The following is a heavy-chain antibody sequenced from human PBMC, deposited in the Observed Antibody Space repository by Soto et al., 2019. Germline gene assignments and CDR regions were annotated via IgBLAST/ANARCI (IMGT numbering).Heavy chain of an antibody. D-gene: IGHD1-26*01. CDR2: TYFRSQWYY. J-gene: IGHJ4*02. V-gene: IGHV6-1*01. CDR1: GDSVSSNSAT. CDR3: ARERREVGGTLNPIDY. Sequence: QVQLQQSGPGLVKPSQTLSLTCAISGDSVSSNSATWNWIRQSPSRGLEWLGRTYFRSQWYYDYAVSVTSRLTINPDTSKNQFSLQLNSVTPEDTAVYYCARERREVGGTLNPIDYWGQGTLVTVSS.